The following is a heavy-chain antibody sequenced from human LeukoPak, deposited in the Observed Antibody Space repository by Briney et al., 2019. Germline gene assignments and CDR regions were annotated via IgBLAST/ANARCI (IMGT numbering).Heavy chain of an antibody. V-gene: IGHV3-30*02. CDR1: GFTFSSYG. Sequence: PGGSLRLSCAASGFTFSSYGMHWVRQAPGKGLEGVAFIRYDGSIKYYADSVKGRFTISRDNSKNTLYLQMNSLRAEDTAVYYCAKDRGRYCSGGSGYGVFDYWGQGTLVTVSS. J-gene: IGHJ4*02. CDR3: AKDRGRYCSGGSGYGVFDY. CDR2: IRYDGSIK. D-gene: IGHD2-15*01.